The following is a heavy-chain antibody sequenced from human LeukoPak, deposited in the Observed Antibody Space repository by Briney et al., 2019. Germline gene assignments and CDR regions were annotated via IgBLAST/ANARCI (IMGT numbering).Heavy chain of an antibody. V-gene: IGHV4-34*01. CDR1: GGSFSGYY. J-gene: IGHJ4*02. CDR3: ARNLLYYYDSSGYYEEDYFDY. D-gene: IGHD3-22*01. Sequence: KPSETLSLTCAVYGGSFSGYYWSWIRQPPGKGLEWIGEINHSGSTNYNPSLKSRVTISVDTSKNQFSLKLSSVTAADTAVYYCARNLLYYYDSSGYYEEDYFDYWAQGTLATVSS. CDR2: INHSGST.